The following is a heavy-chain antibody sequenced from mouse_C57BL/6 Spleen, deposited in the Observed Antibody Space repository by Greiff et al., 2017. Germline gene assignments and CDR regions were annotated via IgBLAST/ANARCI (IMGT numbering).Heavy chain of an antibody. CDR2: IRNKANNHAT. V-gene: IGHV6-6*01. J-gene: IGHJ1*03. D-gene: IGHD1-1*01. Sequence: EVQLVESGGGLVQPGGSMKLSCAASGFTFSDAWMDWVRQSPEKGLEWVAEIRNKANNHATYYAESVKGRFTISRDDSKSSVYLQMNSLRAEDTGIYYCTSYYGSYWYFDVWGTGTTVTVSS. CDR1: GFTFSDAW. CDR3: TSYYGSYWYFDV.